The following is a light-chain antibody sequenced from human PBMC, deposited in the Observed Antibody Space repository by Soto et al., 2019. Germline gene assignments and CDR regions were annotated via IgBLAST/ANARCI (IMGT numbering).Light chain of an antibody. CDR3: QQFSSYPLT. J-gene: IGKJ4*01. CDR2: EAS. V-gene: IGKV3-20*01. Sequence: EFELTQSPGTLSLSPGERATLSCRASQTVRNNYLAWYQQKPGQAPRLLIYEASSRATGIPDRFSGGGSGTDFTLTISRLEPEDFAVYYCQQFSSYPLTFGGGTKVDIK. CDR1: QTVRNNY.